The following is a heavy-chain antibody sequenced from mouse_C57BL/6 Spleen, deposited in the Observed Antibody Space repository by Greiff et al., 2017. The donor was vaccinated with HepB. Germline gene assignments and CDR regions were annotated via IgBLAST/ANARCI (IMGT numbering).Heavy chain of an antibody. CDR1: GYTFTSYG. J-gene: IGHJ2*01. V-gene: IGHV1-81*01. CDR2: IYPRNGNT. D-gene: IGHD1-1*01. Sequence: VQLQQSGAELARPGASVKLSCKASGYTFTSYGISWVKQRTGQGLEWIGEIYPRNGNTYYNEKFKGKATLTADKSSSTAYMELRSLTSEDSAVYFCARRGIYYGSSFLDYWGQGTTLTVSS. CDR3: ARRGIYYGSSFLDY.